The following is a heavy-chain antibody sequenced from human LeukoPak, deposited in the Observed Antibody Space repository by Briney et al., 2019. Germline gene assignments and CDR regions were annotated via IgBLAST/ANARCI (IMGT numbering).Heavy chain of an antibody. CDR2: IIPIFGTT. J-gene: IGHJ5*02. D-gene: IGHD2-8*01. CDR1: GGTFNNYA. V-gene: IGHV1-69*01. Sequence: SVKVSFKASGGTFNNYAVSWVRQAPGQGLEWLGGIIPIFGTTNYTQNFQGRITITADESTNTAYMELSSLRSDDTAVYYCARSYLVFNWFDPWGQGTLVTVSS. CDR3: ARSYLVFNWFDP.